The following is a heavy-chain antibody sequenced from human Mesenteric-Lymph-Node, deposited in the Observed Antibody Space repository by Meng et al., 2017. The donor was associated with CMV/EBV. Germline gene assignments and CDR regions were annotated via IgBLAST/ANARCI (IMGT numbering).Heavy chain of an antibody. CDR3: AHSSGIAAAGPFYFDY. Sequence: QITLKESGPTLVKPTQTLTLTCTFSGFPLSTSGVGVGWIRQPPGKALEWLGLIYWDDDKRYSPSLKSRLTITKGTSKNRVVLTMTNMAPVDTATYYCAHSSGIAAAGPFYFDYWGQGTLVTVSS. CDR2: IYWDDDK. CDR1: GFPLSTSGVG. D-gene: IGHD6-13*01. V-gene: IGHV2-5*02. J-gene: IGHJ4*02.